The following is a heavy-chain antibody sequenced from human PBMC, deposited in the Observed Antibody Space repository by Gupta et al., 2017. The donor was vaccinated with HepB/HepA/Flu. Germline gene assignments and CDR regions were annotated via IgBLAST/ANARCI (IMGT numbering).Heavy chain of an antibody. CDR2: ISFDRGTK. Sequence: QVQLVESGGGVVQPGKSLRLSCAASGFTFSSYDMHWVRQAPGKGLEWVALISFDRGTKSYGDSVKGRFTVSRDNSDNTLYLQMNSLRAEDTAVYYCARGDSAYCGADDCYSQFDYWGKGTLITVSS. CDR1: GFTFSSYD. D-gene: IGHD2-21*02. J-gene: IGHJ4*02. CDR3: ARGDSAYCGADDCYSQFDY. V-gene: IGHV3-30*07.